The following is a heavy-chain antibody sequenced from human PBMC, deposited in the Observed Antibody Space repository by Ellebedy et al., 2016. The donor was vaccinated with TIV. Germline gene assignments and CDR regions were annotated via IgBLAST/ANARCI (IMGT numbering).Heavy chain of an antibody. CDR2: ISHDGSVR. D-gene: IGHD6-6*01. CDR3: AKGRDEYRSTSFDY. V-gene: IGHV3-30*18. Sequence: GGSLRLSXAASGFIFSHYGMQWVRQAPGKGLEWVAVISHDGSVRLYADSVKGRLTISRDNSRYTLYLQMNNLRAEDSAVYYCAKGRDEYRSTSFDYWGQGTLVTVSS. J-gene: IGHJ4*02. CDR1: GFIFSHYG.